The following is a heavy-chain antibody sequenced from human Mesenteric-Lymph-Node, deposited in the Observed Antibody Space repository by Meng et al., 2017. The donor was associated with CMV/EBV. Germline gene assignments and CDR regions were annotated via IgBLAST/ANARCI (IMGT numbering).Heavy chain of an antibody. D-gene: IGHD2-15*01. CDR2: ISSSGSTI. CDR3: AKDFTGQLILLYYGLDV. V-gene: IGHV3-48*03. Sequence: GESLKISCAASGFTFSSYEMNWVRQAPGKGLEWVSYISSSGSTIYYADSVKGRFTISRDNAKNSLYLQMNSLRAEDTAVYYCAKDFTGQLILLYYGLDVWGQGTTVTVSS. J-gene: IGHJ6*02. CDR1: GFTFSSYE.